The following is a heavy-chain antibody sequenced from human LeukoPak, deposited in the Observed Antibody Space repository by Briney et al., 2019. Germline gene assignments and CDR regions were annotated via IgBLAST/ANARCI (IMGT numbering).Heavy chain of an antibody. J-gene: IGHJ4*02. CDR1: GFTFSSYA. Sequence: GASLRLSCAASGFTFSSYAMSWVRQAPRKGLEWVSAISGGGGGTYYADSVKGRFTISRDNSKNTLYLQMNSLRAEDTAVYYCAKPGIAVAGTGDWGQGTLVTVSS. CDR3: AKPGIAVAGTGD. V-gene: IGHV3-23*01. CDR2: ISGGGGGT. D-gene: IGHD6-19*01.